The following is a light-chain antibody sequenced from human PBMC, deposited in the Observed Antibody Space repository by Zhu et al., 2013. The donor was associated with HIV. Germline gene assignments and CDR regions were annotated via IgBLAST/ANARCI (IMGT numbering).Light chain of an antibody. V-gene: IGKV3-20*01. J-gene: IGKJ2*01. Sequence: EIVLTQSPGILALSPGDSVTLSCRASQSVDRYLAWYLQRPGQAPRLLIYGGSSRATGIPDRFSGSGSGTDFTLTISRLEPEDFAVYYCQQYGSSPRYTFGQGTKLEIK. CDR1: QSVDRY. CDR2: GGS. CDR3: QQYGSSPRYT.